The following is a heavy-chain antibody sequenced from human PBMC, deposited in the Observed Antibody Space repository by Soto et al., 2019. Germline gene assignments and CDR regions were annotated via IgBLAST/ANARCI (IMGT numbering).Heavy chain of an antibody. D-gene: IGHD2-8*01. CDR2: FDPEDGET. CDR1: GYTLTELS. V-gene: IGHV1-24*01. Sequence: ASVKVSCKVSGYTLTELSMHWVRQAPGKGLEWMGGFDPEDGETIYAQKFQGRVTMTEDTSTDTAYMELSSLRSEDTAVYYCATGSDIVLMDKYYFDYWGQGTLVTVSS. J-gene: IGHJ4*02. CDR3: ATGSDIVLMDKYYFDY.